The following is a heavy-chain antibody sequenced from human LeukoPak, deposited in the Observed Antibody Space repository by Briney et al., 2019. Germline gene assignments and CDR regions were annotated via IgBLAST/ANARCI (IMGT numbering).Heavy chain of an antibody. D-gene: IGHD3-22*01. CDR1: GFTFSSYD. J-gene: IGHJ4*02. Sequence: PGGSLRLSCAASGFTFSSYDMHWVRQATGKGLEWVSAIGTAGDTYYPGSVKGRFTISRENAKNSLYLQMNSLRAGDTAVYYCARGNYYDSSGLGYWGQGTLVTVSS. CDR3: ARGNYYDSSGLGY. CDR2: IGTAGDT. V-gene: IGHV3-13*01.